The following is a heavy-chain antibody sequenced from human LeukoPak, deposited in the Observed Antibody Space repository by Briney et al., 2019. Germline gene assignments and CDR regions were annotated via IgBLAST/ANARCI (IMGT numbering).Heavy chain of an antibody. V-gene: IGHV3-30*03. D-gene: IGHD6-19*01. Sequence: GGSLRLSCAASGFTFSSYGMHWVRQAPGKGLEWVAVISYDGSNKYYADSVKGRFTISRDNSKNTLYLQMNSLRAEDTAVYYCAREGWYGQTFDYWGQGTLVTVSS. CDR1: GFTFSSYG. CDR3: AREGWYGQTFDY. J-gene: IGHJ4*02. CDR2: ISYDGSNK.